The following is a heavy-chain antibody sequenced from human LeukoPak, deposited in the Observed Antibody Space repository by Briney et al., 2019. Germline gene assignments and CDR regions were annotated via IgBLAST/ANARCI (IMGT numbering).Heavy chain of an antibody. CDR3: ARASGSYYHFDY. Sequence: SETLSLTCAVYGGSFSGYYWSWIRQPPGKGLEWIGEINHSGSTDYNPSLKSRVTISVDTSKNQFSLKLSSVTAADTAVYYCARASGSYYHFDYWGQGTLVTVSS. CDR1: GGSFSGYY. CDR2: INHSGST. J-gene: IGHJ4*02. D-gene: IGHD1-26*01. V-gene: IGHV4-34*01.